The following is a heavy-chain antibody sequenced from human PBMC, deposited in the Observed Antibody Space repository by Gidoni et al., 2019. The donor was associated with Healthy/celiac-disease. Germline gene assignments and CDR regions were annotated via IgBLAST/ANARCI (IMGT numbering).Heavy chain of an antibody. J-gene: IGHJ6*02. V-gene: IGHV4-59*01. CDR1: GGSIGHYY. D-gene: IGHD3-3*01. CDR2: IYYRGST. Sequence: QVQLQESGPGLVKPSATLSLTCTVSGGSIGHYYWSWIRQPPGKGLEWIGYIYYRGSTNYNPSLKGRITLSIDTSRDQFSLRLGSVTAADTATYYCARGITIFGGGMDVWSQGTTVTVSS. CDR3: ARGITIFGGGMDV.